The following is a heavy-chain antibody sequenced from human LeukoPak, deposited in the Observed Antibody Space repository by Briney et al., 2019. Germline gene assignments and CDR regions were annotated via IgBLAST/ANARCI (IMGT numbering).Heavy chain of an antibody. V-gene: IGHV3-48*03. J-gene: IGHJ3*02. CDR1: GFTFSSYE. CDR3: ATRGRYCSGASYFGSDIFNM. Sequence: GGSLRLSCAASGFTFSSYEMNWVRQAPGKGLEWVSYISSSGSSIYYADSVKGRFTISRDNAKNSLYLQMNNLRAEDTALYYCATRGRYCSGASYFGSDIFNMWGQGTMVTVSS. D-gene: IGHD2-15*01. CDR2: ISSSGSSI.